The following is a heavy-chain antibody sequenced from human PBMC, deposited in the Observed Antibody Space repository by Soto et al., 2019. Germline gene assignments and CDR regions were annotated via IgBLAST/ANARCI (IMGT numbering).Heavy chain of an antibody. CDR3: TRHDHSMTTAY. V-gene: IGHV3-73*01. Sequence: EVQLVESGGGLVQPGGSLKLSCAASGFTFSGSAMHWVRQASGKGLEWVGRIRSKGHRYATEYAASVKGRFTISRDDSKNMAYLQMNSLKTEDTAVYYCTRHDHSMTTAYWGQGTLVTVSS. CDR2: IRSKGHRYAT. CDR1: GFTFSGSA. D-gene: IGHD4-17*01. J-gene: IGHJ4*02.